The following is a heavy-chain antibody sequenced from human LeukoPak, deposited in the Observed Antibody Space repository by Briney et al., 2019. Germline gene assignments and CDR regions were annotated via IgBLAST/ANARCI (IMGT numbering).Heavy chain of an antibody. J-gene: IGHJ5*02. D-gene: IGHD2-21*01. CDR1: GFTFSDYW. Sequence: GGSLRLSCEASGFTFSDYWMMWFRQAPGQGLEWVAQISTDGSEKYYVNSVRGRFTISRDNAKNSLDLQMSTLRVEDTAVYYCVRDATRGGDLDHWGQGTLVTVSS. CDR3: VRDATRGGDLDH. V-gene: IGHV3-7*01. CDR2: ISTDGSEK.